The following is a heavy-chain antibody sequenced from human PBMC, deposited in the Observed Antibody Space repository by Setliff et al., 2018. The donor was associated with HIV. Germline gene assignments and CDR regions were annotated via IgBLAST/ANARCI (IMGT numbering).Heavy chain of an antibody. CDR2: IKSKNDGGRA. J-gene: IGHJ4*02. CDR1: GFNFNTAW. D-gene: IGHD3-10*01. CDR3: ATTALWYGDSLFYFDY. Sequence: GESLKISCQGSGFNFNTAWMTWVRQAPGKGLEWVGRIKSKNDGGRADYAVPGKDRFTISRDDSENKLLLEINNLKTEDTGVYYCATTALWYGDSLFYFDYWGQGVQVTVSS. V-gene: IGHV3-15*01.